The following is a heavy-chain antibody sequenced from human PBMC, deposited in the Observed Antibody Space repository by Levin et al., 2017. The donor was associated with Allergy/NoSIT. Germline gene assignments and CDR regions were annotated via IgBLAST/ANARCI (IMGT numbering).Heavy chain of an antibody. J-gene: IGHJ6*02. CDR2: ISSSSSYI. CDR1: GFTFSSYS. V-gene: IGHV3-21*01. Sequence: GESLKISCAASGFTFSSYSMNWVRQAPGKGLEWVSSISSSSSYIYYADSVKGRFTISRDNAKNSLYLQMNSLRAEDTAVYYCARVLGVEFEYSSPYYYGMDVWGQGTTVTVSS. D-gene: IGHD6-6*01. CDR3: ARVLGVEFEYSSPYYYGMDV.